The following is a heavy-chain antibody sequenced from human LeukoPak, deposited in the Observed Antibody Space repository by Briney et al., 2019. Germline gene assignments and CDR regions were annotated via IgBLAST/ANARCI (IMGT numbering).Heavy chain of an antibody. Sequence: PSETLSLTCTVSGGSISGSSYYWGWIRQPPGKGLEWIGSIYYSGSTYYNPSLKSRVTISVDTSKNQFSLKLSSVTAADTAVYYCASGEWFGEPQGRFDPWGQGTLVTVSS. CDR1: GGSISGSSYY. D-gene: IGHD3-10*01. V-gene: IGHV4-39*01. J-gene: IGHJ5*02. CDR2: IYYSGST. CDR3: ASGEWFGEPQGRFDP.